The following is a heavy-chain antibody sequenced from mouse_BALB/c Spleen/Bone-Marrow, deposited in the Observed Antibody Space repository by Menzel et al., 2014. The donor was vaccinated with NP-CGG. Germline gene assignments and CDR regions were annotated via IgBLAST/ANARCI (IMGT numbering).Heavy chain of an antibody. J-gene: IGHJ3*01. D-gene: IGHD1-2*01. CDR3: ARYSRTTATPC. CDR2: IDPANGNT. V-gene: IGHV14-3*02. CDR1: GFNIKDTY. Sequence: VQLQQSGAELVKPGASVKLSCTASGFNIKDTYMHWVKQRPEQGLEWIGRIDPANGNTKYDPKFQGKATITADTSSNTAYLQLSSLTSEDTAVYYCARYSRTTATPCWGQGTLVTVSA.